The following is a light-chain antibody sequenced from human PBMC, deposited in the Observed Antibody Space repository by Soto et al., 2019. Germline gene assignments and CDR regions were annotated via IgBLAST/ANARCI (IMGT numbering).Light chain of an antibody. CDR2: GAS. CDR3: QQYGSSPPYT. V-gene: IGKV3-20*01. J-gene: IGKJ2*01. Sequence: EIVLTQSPGTLSLSPGESAPLSCRASQSVSSSYLAGYQQKPGQAPRLLIYGASSRATGIPDRFSGSGSGTDFTLTISRLEPEDFAVYYCQQYGSSPPYTFGQGTKLEIK. CDR1: QSVSSSY.